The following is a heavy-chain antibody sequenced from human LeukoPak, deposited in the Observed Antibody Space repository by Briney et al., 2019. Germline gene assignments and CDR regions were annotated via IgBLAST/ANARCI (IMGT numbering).Heavy chain of an antibody. CDR3: ARSDYGDYGVTY. Sequence: ASVKVSCKASGHTFTSYAMHWVRQAPGQRLEWMGWINAGNGHTKYSQNFQGRVTITRDTSASTAYMELSSLRSEDTAVYYCARSDYGDYGVTYWGQGTLVTVSS. V-gene: IGHV1-3*01. CDR2: INAGNGHT. CDR1: GHTFTSYA. J-gene: IGHJ4*02. D-gene: IGHD4-17*01.